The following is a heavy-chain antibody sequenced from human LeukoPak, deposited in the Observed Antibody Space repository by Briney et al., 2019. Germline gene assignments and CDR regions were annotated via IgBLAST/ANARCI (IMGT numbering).Heavy chain of an antibody. CDR1: GGTFTSYD. V-gene: IGHV1-8*03. J-gene: IGHJ5*02. CDR3: ARGRGCSSTSCYNWFDP. CDR2: MNPNSGNT. Sequence: GASVKVSCKASGGTFTSYDINWVRQATGQGLEWMGWMNPNSGNTGYAQKFQGRVTITRNTSISTAFMELSRLRSEDTAVYYCARGRGCSSTSCYNWFDPWGQGTLVTVSS. D-gene: IGHD2-2*01.